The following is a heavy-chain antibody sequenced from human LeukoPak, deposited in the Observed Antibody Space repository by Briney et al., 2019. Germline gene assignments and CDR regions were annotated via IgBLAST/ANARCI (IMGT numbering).Heavy chain of an antibody. CDR2: IIPILGIA. CDR3: ASPYDILTGPFDY. D-gene: IGHD3-9*01. Sequence: SVKVSCKASGGTFSSYAISWVRPAPGQGLEWMGRIIPILGIANYAQKFQGRVTITADKSTSTAYMELSSLRSEDTAVYYCASPYDILTGPFDYWGQGTLVTVSS. J-gene: IGHJ4*02. CDR1: GGTFSSYA. V-gene: IGHV1-69*04.